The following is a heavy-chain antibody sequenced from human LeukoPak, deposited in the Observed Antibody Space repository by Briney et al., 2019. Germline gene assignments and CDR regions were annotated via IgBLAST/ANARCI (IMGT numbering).Heavy chain of an antibody. V-gene: IGHV3-30*02. CDR3: AKDLSYGGNSIDY. CDR2: IRHDGSNK. Sequence: PGGSLRLSCAASGFTFSSYGMHWVRQAPGKGLEWVAFIRHDGSNKYYADSVKGRFTISRDNSKNTLYLQMNSLRAEDTAVYYCAKDLSYGGNSIDYWGQGTLVTVSS. D-gene: IGHD4-23*01. J-gene: IGHJ4*02. CDR1: GFTFSSYG.